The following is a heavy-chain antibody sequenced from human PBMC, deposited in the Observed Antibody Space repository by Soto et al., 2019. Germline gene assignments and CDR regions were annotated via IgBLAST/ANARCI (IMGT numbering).Heavy chain of an antibody. CDR2: IWYDGSNK. CDR1: GFTFDTYC. J-gene: IGHJ6*03. Sequence: SLRLYCTTSGFTFDTYCMHWVRQAPGKGLEWVAVIWYDGSNKYYADSVKGRFTISRDNSKNTLYLQMNSLRAEDTAVYYCSAYYYYYMDVWGKGTTVTVSS. CDR3: SAYYYYYMDV. V-gene: IGHV3-33*01.